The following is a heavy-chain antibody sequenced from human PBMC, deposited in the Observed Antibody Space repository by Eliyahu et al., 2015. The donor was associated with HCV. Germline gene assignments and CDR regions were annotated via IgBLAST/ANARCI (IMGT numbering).Heavy chain of an antibody. J-gene: IGHJ4*02. Sequence: EVQLVESGGGLVQPGGSLRLSXAASGFTFSSYWMHWVRQVPGKGLVWDSRINTDGSFRGYADSVKGRFTISRDNAKKTLYLQMNSLRADDTAVYYCARGSGSGNPAGDHWGQGTLVTVSS. D-gene: IGHD3-10*01. CDR1: GFTFSSYW. CDR2: INTDGSFR. V-gene: IGHV3-74*01. CDR3: ARGSGSGNPAGDH.